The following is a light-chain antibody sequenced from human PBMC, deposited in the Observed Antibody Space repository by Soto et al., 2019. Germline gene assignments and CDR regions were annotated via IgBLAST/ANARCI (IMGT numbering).Light chain of an antibody. Sequence: DIQMTQSPSSVSASVGDRVTITCRASQGVSTWLAWYQQKPGKAPNLLIYTASSLQSGVPSRFTGSGSGTDCTLTICGLQPEDLATHYFQQAGSLPITFGQGTRLEI. V-gene: IGKV1-12*01. CDR1: QGVSTW. CDR2: TAS. J-gene: IGKJ5*01. CDR3: QQAGSLPIT.